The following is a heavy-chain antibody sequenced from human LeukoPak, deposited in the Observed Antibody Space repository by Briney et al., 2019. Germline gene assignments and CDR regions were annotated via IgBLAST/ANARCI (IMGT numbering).Heavy chain of an antibody. Sequence: GGSLRLSCAASGFTFSTYSMNWVRQAPGKGLEWVSYISSSRTTTFYTDSVKGRFMISRDNAKNSLYLQMNSLRVEDTAVYYCARGPYGDYDSYYGVDVWGQGTTVTVS. CDR1: GFTFSTYS. CDR3: ARGPYGDYDSYYGVDV. CDR2: ISSSRTTT. D-gene: IGHD4-17*01. J-gene: IGHJ6*02. V-gene: IGHV3-48*01.